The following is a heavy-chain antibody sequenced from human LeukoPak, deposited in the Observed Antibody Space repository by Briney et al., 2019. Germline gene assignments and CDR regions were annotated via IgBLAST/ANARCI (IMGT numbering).Heavy chain of an antibody. CDR1: GGSISGYY. CDR3: ARAPAVGGYSGYFDY. D-gene: IGHD5-12*01. Sequence: SETLSLTCTVSGGSISGYYWSWIRQPPGKGLEYIGYIHYSGSTTYNPSLKSRVTISVDTSKNQFSLKLSSVTAADTAVYYCARAPAVGGYSGYFDYWGQGTLVTVSS. V-gene: IGHV4-59*12. J-gene: IGHJ4*02. CDR2: IHYSGST.